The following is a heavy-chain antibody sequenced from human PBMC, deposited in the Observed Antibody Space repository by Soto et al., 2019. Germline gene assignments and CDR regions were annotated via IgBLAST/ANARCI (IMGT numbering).Heavy chain of an antibody. V-gene: IGHV4-59*01. J-gene: IGHJ6*03. D-gene: IGHD6-6*01. CDR1: GGSISSYY. Sequence: SETLSLTCTVSGGSISSYYWSWIRQPPGKGLEWIGYIYYSGSTNYNPSLKSRVTISVDTSKNQFSLKLSSVTAADTAVYYCARGKSGFKYSSSSHYYYYMDVWGKGTTVTVSS. CDR2: IYYSGST. CDR3: ARGKSGFKYSSSSHYYYYMDV.